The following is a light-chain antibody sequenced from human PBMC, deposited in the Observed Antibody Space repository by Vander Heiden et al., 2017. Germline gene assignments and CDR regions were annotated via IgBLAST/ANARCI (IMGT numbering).Light chain of an antibody. CDR3: SSYTSSSTLEGV. J-gene: IGLJ2*01. Sequence: SALTQPASLSGSSGQSITISCTGTSSDVGGYNYVSWYQQHPGKAPKLMIYDVSNRPSGVSNRFSGSKSGNTASLTISGLQAEDEADYYCSSYTSSSTLEGVFGGGTKLTVL. CDR2: DVS. V-gene: IGLV2-14*01. CDR1: SSDVGGYNY.